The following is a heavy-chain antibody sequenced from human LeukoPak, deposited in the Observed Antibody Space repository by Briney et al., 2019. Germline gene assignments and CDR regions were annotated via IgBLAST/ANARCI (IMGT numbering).Heavy chain of an antibody. D-gene: IGHD3-9*01. Sequence: GGSLRLSCAASGFTFSSYAMTWVRQAPGSGLEWVGRIRSKTAGGTTDYAASVKGRFTISRDDSKNMLYLQMSSLTPEDTAIYYCTAYYDILTGYDTRRDYWGQGTLVTVSP. CDR2: IRSKTAGGTT. J-gene: IGHJ4*02. CDR1: GFTFSSYA. CDR3: TAYYDILTGYDTRRDY. V-gene: IGHV3-15*01.